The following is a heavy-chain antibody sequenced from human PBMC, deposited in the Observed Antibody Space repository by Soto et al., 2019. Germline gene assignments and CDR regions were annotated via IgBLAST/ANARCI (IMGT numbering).Heavy chain of an antibody. CDR1: GYIFMNYA. Sequence: QVHLVQSGAEVKKPGASVKVSCKSSGYIFMNYAIHWVRQAPGQGFEWMGWIHAGDGKTKYPQSLQGRVTITRDTSASXVYMXLSXLTSXDXXVYYCARVPRYTSDXXXXXXVMYEEWFDPWGQGTLVTVSS. D-gene: IGHD2-8*02. J-gene: IGHJ5*02. CDR3: ARVPRYTSDXXXXXXVMYEEWFDP. CDR2: IHAGDGKT. V-gene: IGHV1-3*01.